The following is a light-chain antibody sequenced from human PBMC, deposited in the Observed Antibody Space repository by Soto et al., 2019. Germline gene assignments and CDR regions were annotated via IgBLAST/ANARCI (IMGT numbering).Light chain of an antibody. Sequence: QSVLTQPASVSGSPGQSITISCTGTSSDIGGYNYVSWYQQHPGKAPKVMIYDVSNRPSGVSNRFSGSKSGNTASLTISGLQAEDEADYYCKSFTSSGTYVFGSGTNLTVL. CDR1: SSDIGGYNY. CDR3: KSFTSSGTYV. J-gene: IGLJ1*01. CDR2: DVS. V-gene: IGLV2-14*01.